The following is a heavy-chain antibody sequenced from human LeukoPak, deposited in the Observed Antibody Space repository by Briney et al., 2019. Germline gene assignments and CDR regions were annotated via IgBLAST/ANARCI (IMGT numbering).Heavy chain of an antibody. J-gene: IGHJ3*02. CDR1: GFTFSSYW. CDR3: ARRIAVGINAFDI. Sequence: GGSLRLSCAASGFTFSSYWMHWVRQAPGKGLVWVSRINSDGSSTSYADSVKGRFTISRDNAKNTLYLQMNSLRAEDTAVYYCARRIAVGINAFDIWGQGTMVTVSS. V-gene: IGHV3-74*01. CDR2: INSDGSST. D-gene: IGHD6-19*01.